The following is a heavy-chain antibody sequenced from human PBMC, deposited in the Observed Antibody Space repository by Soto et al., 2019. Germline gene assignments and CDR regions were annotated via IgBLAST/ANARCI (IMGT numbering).Heavy chain of an antibody. CDR3: AREACSGGSFFYFGPDY. V-gene: IGHV3-30*03. CDR1: GFTFSSYG. Sequence: GGSLRLSCAASGFTFSSYGMHWVRQAPGKGLEWVAVISYDGSNKYYADSVKGRFTISRDNSKNTLYLQMNSLRAEDTAVYYCAREACSGGSFFYFGPDYWGQGT. J-gene: IGHJ4*02. CDR2: ISYDGSNK. D-gene: IGHD2-15*01.